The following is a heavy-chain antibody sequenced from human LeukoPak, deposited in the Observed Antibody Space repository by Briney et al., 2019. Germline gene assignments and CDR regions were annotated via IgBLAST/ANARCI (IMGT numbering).Heavy chain of an antibody. CDR3: ARSLGASIAAAGLWGAFDI. Sequence: GASVKVSCKASGYTFTSYGISWVRQAPGQGLEWMGWISAYNGNTNYAQKLQGRVTMTTDTSTSTAYMELRSLRSDDTAVYYCARSLGASIAAAGLWGAFDIWGQGTMVTVSS. D-gene: IGHD6-13*01. V-gene: IGHV1-18*01. CDR1: GYTFTSYG. CDR2: ISAYNGNT. J-gene: IGHJ3*02.